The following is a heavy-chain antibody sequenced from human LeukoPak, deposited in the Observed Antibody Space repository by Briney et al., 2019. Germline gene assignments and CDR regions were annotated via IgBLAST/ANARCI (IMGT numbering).Heavy chain of an antibody. CDR3: ARYSGDYKGNYFDY. D-gene: IGHD4-17*01. CDR1: GDSISSGTYY. CDR2: IFYSGST. Sequence: SETLSLTCTVSGDSISSGTYYWSWTRQHPGKGLEWIGYIFYSGSTYYNPSLKSRVTISVDTSKNQFSLKLSSVTAADTPVYYCARYSGDYKGNYFDYWGQGTLVTVSS. J-gene: IGHJ4*02. V-gene: IGHV4-31*03.